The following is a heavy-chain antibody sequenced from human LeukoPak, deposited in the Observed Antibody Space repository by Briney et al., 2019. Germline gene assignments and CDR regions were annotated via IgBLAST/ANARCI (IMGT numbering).Heavy chain of an antibody. CDR3: ARDQVATISSGMDV. D-gene: IGHD5-12*01. CDR1: GFTSSSYG. J-gene: IGHJ6*02. CDR2: ISYDGSNK. V-gene: IGHV3-30*03. Sequence: GGSLRLSCAASGFTSSSYGMHWVRQAPGKGLEWVAVISYDGSNKYYADSVKGRFTISRDNSKNTLFLQMNSLRAEDTALYYCARDQVATISSGMDVWGQGTTVTVSS.